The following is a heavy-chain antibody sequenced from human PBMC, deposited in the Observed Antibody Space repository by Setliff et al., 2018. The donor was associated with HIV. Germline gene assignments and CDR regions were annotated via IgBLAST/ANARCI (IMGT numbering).Heavy chain of an antibody. CDR3: ARDGYSSSWYVISGSFDY. J-gene: IGHJ4*02. D-gene: IGHD6-13*01. Sequence: ASETLSLTCGIYGGSFSGYYWGWIRQPPGKGLEWIGTVYYSGSTYYNPSLKSRVTISVDTSENQFSLKLSSVTAADTAVYYCARDGYSSSWYVISGSFDYWGQGSLVTVSS. CDR2: VYYSGST. CDR1: GGSFSGYY. V-gene: IGHV4-34*11.